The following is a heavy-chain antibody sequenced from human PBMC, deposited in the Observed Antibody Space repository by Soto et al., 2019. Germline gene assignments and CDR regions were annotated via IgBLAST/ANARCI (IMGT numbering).Heavy chain of an antibody. CDR2: IDPSDSYT. V-gene: IGHV5-10-1*01. D-gene: IGHD6-6*01. CDR3: ARHPRIAARPTNWFDP. CDR1: GYSFTSYW. Sequence: GESLKISCKGSGYSFTSYWISWVRQMPGKGLEWMGRIDPSDSYTNYSPSFQGHVTISADKSISTAYLQWSNLKASDTAMYYCARHPRIAARPTNWFDPWGQGTLVTVSS. J-gene: IGHJ5*02.